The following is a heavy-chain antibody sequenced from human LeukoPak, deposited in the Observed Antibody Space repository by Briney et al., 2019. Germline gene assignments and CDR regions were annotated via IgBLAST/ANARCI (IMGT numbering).Heavy chain of an antibody. CDR2: ISSSSSTI. J-gene: IGHJ4*02. CDR1: GFTFSSYS. CDR3: AKDPGHFDY. Sequence: GGSLRLSCAASGFTFSSYSMNWVRQAPGKGLEWVSYISSSSSTIYYADSVKGRFTISRDNSKNTLYLQMNSLRAEDTAVYYCAKDPGHFDYWGQGTLVTVSS. V-gene: IGHV3-48*01.